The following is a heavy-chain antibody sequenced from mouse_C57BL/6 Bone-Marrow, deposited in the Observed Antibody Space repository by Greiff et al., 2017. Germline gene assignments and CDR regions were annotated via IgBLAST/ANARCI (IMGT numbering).Heavy chain of an antibody. D-gene: IGHD1-1*01. Sequence: LQESGPELVKPGASVKISCKASGYAFSSSWMNWVKQRPGKGLEWIGRIYPGDGDTNYNGKFKGKATLTADKSSSTAYMQLSSLTSEDSAVYFCVNYYGSSSAWFAYWGQGTLVTVSA. CDR3: VNYYGSSSAWFAY. CDR2: IYPGDGDT. J-gene: IGHJ3*01. CDR1: GYAFSSSW. V-gene: IGHV1-82*01.